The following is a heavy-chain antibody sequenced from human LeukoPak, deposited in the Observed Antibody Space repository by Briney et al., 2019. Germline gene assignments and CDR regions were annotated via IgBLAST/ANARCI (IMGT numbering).Heavy chain of an antibody. CDR1: GFTFSSYA. CDR2: ISGSGGRT. Sequence: GGSLRLSCAASGFTFSSYAMSWVRQAPGKGLEWVSAISGSGGRTYYADSVKGRFTISRDNSKKTLYLQMNSLVAEDTAVYYCAKPGYGSGSYTVYWGQGTLVTVSS. CDR3: AKPGYGSGSYTVY. J-gene: IGHJ4*02. V-gene: IGHV3-23*01. D-gene: IGHD3-10*01.